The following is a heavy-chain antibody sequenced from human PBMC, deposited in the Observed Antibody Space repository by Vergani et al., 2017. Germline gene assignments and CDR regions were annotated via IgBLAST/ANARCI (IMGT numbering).Heavy chain of an antibody. CDR1: GFSFSSFG. D-gene: IGHD3-22*01. V-gene: IGHV3-30*18. Sequence: QVQLVESGGGVVQPGRSLRLSCAASGFSFSSFGFHWVRQAPGKGLEWLAVLSFDGTQKYYDDSVKGRFTISRDNSKNTLSLQMNSLRVEDTAVYYCAKEGGFSDSSGNVYEGYYFDHWGQGTLVAVSS. J-gene: IGHJ4*02. CDR2: LSFDGTQK. CDR3: AKEGGFSDSSGNVYEGYYFDH.